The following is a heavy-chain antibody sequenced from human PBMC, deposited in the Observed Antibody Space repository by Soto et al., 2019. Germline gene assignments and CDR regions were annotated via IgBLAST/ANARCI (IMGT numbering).Heavy chain of an antibody. J-gene: IGHJ2*01. CDR3: ASQDYISSTDASFLVNGYFDL. CDR2: IYPSGST. D-gene: IGHD6-6*01. V-gene: IGHV4-4*02. CDR1: GGSISSSKW. Sequence: QMQLQESGPGLVKPSGTLSLTCGVSGGSISSSKWWTWVRQPPGKGPEWIGEIYPSGSTNYNPSLTSRVTVTLAKSKNQFSLTLTSVTAADTAVYYCASQDYISSTDASFLVNGYFDLWGRGILLTVSS.